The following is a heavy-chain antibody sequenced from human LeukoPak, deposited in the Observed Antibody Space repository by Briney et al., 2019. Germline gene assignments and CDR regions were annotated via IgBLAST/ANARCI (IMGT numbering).Heavy chain of an antibody. CDR2: ISYDGSNK. D-gene: IGHD5-24*01. Sequence: GGSLRLSCAASGFNFDDYTMNWVRQAPGKGLEWVAVISYDGSNKYYADSVKGRFTISRDNSKNTLYLQMNSLRAEDTAVYYCARDRVEMATIPDAFDIWGQGTMVTVSS. V-gene: IGHV3-30-3*01. CDR1: GFNFDDYT. J-gene: IGHJ3*02. CDR3: ARDRVEMATIPDAFDI.